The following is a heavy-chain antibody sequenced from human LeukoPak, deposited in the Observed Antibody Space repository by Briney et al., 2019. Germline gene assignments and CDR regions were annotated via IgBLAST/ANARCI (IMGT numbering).Heavy chain of an antibody. CDR3: ARVILGTYGLDY. V-gene: IGHV3-11*01. CDR2: IASGAGAI. Sequence: GGSLRLSCAASGFTFSDYYMSWIRQSPGKGLEWVSYIASGAGAISYADSVKGRFTISGDNAKDSLYLQMDSLRADDTVIYYCARVILGTYGLDYWGQGTLVTVSS. CDR1: GFTFSDYY. J-gene: IGHJ4*02. D-gene: IGHD3-10*01.